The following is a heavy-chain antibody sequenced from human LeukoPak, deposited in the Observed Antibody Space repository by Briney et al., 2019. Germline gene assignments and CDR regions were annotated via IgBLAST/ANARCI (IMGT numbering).Heavy chain of an antibody. CDR2: ISKDGRST. CDR3: VKEKAFYDY. J-gene: IGHJ4*02. V-gene: IGHV3-43*02. D-gene: IGHD2/OR15-2a*01. CDR1: GFTFDDYA. Sequence: GGSLRLSCAASGFTFDDYAMHWVRQAPGKGLEWVSLISKDGRSTYYADSVKGRFTISRDNSKNTLYLQMSSLRAEDTAVYYCVKEKAFYDYWGQGTLVTVSS.